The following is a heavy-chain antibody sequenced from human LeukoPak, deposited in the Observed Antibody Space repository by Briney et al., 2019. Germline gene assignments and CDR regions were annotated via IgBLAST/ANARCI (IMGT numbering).Heavy chain of an antibody. CDR1: GGSISSGGYY. CDR2: IYYSGST. V-gene: IGHV4-31*03. J-gene: IGHJ4*02. Sequence: SETLSLTCTVSGGSISSGGYYWSWIRQHPGKGLEWIGYIYYSGSTYYNPSLKSRVTISVDTSKNQFSLKLSSATAADTAVYYCARVNPYGYYFDYWGQGTLVTVSS. D-gene: IGHD3-10*01. CDR3: ARVNPYGYYFDY.